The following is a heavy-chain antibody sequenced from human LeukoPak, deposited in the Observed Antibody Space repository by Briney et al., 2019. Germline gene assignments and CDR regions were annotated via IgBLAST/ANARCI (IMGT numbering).Heavy chain of an antibody. CDR3: ARDSVEMATIPAY. J-gene: IGHJ4*02. D-gene: IGHD5-24*01. Sequence: GASVKVSCKVSGYTLTELSMHWVRQAPGKGLEWMGGFDPEDGETIYAQKFQGRVAMTRDTSTSTVYMELSSLRSEDTAVYYCARDSVEMATIPAYWGQGTLVTVSS. CDR2: FDPEDGET. CDR1: GYTLTELS. V-gene: IGHV1-24*01.